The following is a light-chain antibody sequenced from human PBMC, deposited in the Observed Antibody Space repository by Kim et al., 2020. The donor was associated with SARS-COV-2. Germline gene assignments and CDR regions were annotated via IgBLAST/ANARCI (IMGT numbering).Light chain of an antibody. CDR1: QDIKSY. CDR2: DAV. J-gene: IGKJ2*01. CDR3: QQYEDVPYT. Sequence: SVGDRATITCQASQDIKSYLNWYQQKPGKPTKVLISDAVNLKAGVTSRFSGSGSGTHFTLSIIILQPEDFATYYCQQYEDVPYTFGKGTKLEIK. V-gene: IGKV1-33*01.